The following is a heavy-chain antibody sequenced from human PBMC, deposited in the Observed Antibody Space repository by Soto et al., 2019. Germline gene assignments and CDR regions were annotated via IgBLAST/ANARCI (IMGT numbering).Heavy chain of an antibody. V-gene: IGHV2-5*01. CDR1: GFSLSTTGGG. J-gene: IGHJ4*02. D-gene: IGHD3-16*01. Sequence: SGPTLVNPTRTLTLPCTFSGFSLSTTGGGVSWIRQPPGKALEWLALIYCHDDKRYSPSLKSRLTITEDTSNNQVVLTMTNLDPADTATYYCAHRGGANVGLYYLDYWGQGARVTASS. CDR3: AHRGGANVGLYYLDY. CDR2: IYCHDDK.